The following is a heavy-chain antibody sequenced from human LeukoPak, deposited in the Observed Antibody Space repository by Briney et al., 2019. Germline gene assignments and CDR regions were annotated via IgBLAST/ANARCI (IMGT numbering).Heavy chain of an antibody. D-gene: IGHD1-26*01. Sequence: GGSLRLTCAVSGFAISDNYMSWIRQAPGKGLEWISHISSSGDIIYADSVKGRFTLSRDNAKNLLYLQMNSLRGEDTGLYYCARDPYSGSSGHLYYYYMDVWGKGTTVTISS. V-gene: IGHV3-11*04. CDR2: ISSSGDII. CDR1: GFAISDNY. J-gene: IGHJ6*03. CDR3: ARDPYSGSSGHLYYYYMDV.